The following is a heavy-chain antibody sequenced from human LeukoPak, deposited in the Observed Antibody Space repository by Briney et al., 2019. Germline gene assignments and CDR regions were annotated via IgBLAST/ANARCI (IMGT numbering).Heavy chain of an antibody. CDR3: ASDRSMSRPPFSNWFDP. V-gene: IGHV3-21*01. CDR2: IRGSSSYK. D-gene: IGHD2/OR15-2a*01. J-gene: IGHJ5*02. Sequence: GESQRLSGAASGFTLNSKGIKWVRHTKGKGLEWVSSIRGSSSYKYYADSVKGRFTISRDNAKKSMYLQMNSLRAEDSAVYYCASDRSMSRPPFSNWFDPWGQGTLVTVSS. CDR1: GFTLNSKG.